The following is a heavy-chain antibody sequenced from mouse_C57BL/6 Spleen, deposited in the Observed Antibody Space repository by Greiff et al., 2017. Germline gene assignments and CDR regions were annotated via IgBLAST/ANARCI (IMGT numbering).Heavy chain of an antibody. V-gene: IGHV1-55*01. J-gene: IGHJ2*01. Sequence: VQLQQPGAELVKPGASVKMSCKASGYTFTSYWINWVKQRPGQGLEWIGDIYPGSGSTNYNEKFKSKATLTVDTSSSQAYMQLSSLPPEDSAVDYCSSFYGNYPFDYWGQGTTLTVSS. CDR1: GYTFTSYW. CDR2: IYPGSGST. D-gene: IGHD2-1*01. CDR3: SSFYGNYPFDY.